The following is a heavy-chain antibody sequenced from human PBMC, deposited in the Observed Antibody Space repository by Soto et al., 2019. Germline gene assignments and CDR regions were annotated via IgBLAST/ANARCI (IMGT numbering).Heavy chain of an antibody. CDR2: ISYDGSNK. J-gene: IGHJ4*02. CDR3: AKEQAAADGDLFDY. Sequence: QVQLVESGGGVVQPGRSLRLSCAASGFTFSSYGMHWVRQAPGKGLEWVAVISYDGSNKYYADSVKGRFTISRDNSKNTLYLQMNSLRAEDTAVYYCAKEQAAADGDLFDYWGQGTLVTVSS. D-gene: IGHD6-13*01. CDR1: GFTFSSYG. V-gene: IGHV3-30*18.